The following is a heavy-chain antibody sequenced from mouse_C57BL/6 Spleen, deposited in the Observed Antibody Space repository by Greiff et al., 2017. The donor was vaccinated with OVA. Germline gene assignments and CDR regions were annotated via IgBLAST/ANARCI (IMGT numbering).Heavy chain of an antibody. CDR2: ISDGGSYT. D-gene: IGHD2-5*01. CDR1: GFTFSSYA. V-gene: IGHV5-4*01. J-gene: IGHJ2*01. CDR3: ARDREVTTYFDY. Sequence: EVKLQESGGGLVKPGGSLKLSCAASGFTFSSYAMSWVRQTPEKRLEWVATISDGGSYTYYPDNVKGRFTISRDNAKNNLYLQMSHLKSEDTAMYYCARDREVTTYFDYWGQGTTLTVSS.